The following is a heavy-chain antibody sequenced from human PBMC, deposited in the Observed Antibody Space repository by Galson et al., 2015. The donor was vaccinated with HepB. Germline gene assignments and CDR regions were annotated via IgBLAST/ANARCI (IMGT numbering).Heavy chain of an antibody. CDR2: IDTNTGKP. Sequence: SVKVSCKAPGYSLTDYAMNWVRQAPGQGLEWMGWIDTNTGKPTYAQGFTGRFVFSLDTSVSTAFLQISSLKTGDTAVYYCTTGVPAALRGFGYWGQGTLVTVSS. D-gene: IGHD2-2*01. CDR3: TTGVPAALRGFGY. CDR1: GYSLTDYA. J-gene: IGHJ4*02. V-gene: IGHV7-4-1*02.